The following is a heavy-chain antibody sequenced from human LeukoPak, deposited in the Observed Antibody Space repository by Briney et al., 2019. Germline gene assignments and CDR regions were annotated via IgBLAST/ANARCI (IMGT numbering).Heavy chain of an antibody. D-gene: IGHD5-12*01. Sequence: SETLSLTCTVSGASIRSGDYYWSWIRQPPGKGLEWIGYIYYSGSTYYNPSLKSRVTISVDTSKNQFSLKLSSVTAADTAVYYCARGISGYDYSDYWGQGTLVTVSS. CDR2: IYYSGST. CDR3: ARGISGYDYSDY. J-gene: IGHJ4*02. V-gene: IGHV4-30-4*01. CDR1: GASIRSGDYY.